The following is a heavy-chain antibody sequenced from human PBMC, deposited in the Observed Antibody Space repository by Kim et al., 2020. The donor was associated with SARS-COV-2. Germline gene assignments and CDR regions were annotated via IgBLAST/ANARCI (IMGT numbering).Heavy chain of an antibody. Sequence: ASVKVSCKASGYTFTSYAMHWVRQAPGQRLEWMGWINAGNGNTKYSQKFQGRVTITRDTSASTAYMELSSLRSEDTAVYYCARDIVVVPAEPTYNWFDPWGQGTLVTVSS. CDR1: GYTFTSYA. D-gene: IGHD2-2*01. CDR3: ARDIVVVPAEPTYNWFDP. V-gene: IGHV1-3*01. J-gene: IGHJ5*02. CDR2: INAGNGNT.